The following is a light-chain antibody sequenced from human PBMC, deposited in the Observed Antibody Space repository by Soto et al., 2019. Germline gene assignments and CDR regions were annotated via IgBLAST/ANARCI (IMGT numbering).Light chain of an antibody. Sequence: DIQMTQSPSAMSASVGDRVTITCRASQGISNYVAWFQQKQGKVPKRLIYAASTLESGVPSRFSGLGSGREFTLTISNLQPEDFATYYCLQHNTYPYTFGQGTKLEIK. CDR1: QGISNY. CDR3: LQHNTYPYT. V-gene: IGKV1-17*03. J-gene: IGKJ2*01. CDR2: AAS.